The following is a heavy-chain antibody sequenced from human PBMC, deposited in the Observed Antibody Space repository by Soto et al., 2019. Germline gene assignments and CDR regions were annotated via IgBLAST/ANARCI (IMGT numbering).Heavy chain of an antibody. CDR1: GGSISSYY. CDR2: IYYSGST. Sequence: SETLSLTCTVSGGSISSYYWSWIRQPPGKGLEWIGYIYYSGSTNYNPSLKSRVTISVDTSKNQFSLKLSSVTAADTAVYYCARGYGLGTCYFDYWGQGTLVNVSS. J-gene: IGHJ4*02. D-gene: IGHD5-18*01. V-gene: IGHV4-59*08. CDR3: ARGYGLGTCYFDY.